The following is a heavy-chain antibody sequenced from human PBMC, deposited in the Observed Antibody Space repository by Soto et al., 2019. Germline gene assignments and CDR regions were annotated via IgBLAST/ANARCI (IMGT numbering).Heavy chain of an antibody. V-gene: IGHV3-11*06. CDR2: ISSSSSYT. Sequence: PVGSLRLSCAASGFTFSDYYMSWIRQAPGKGLEWVSYISSSSSYTNYADSVKGRFTISRDNAKNSLYPQMNSLRAEDTAVYYCARDGYYDSSGYPRDAFDIWGQGTMVTVSS. CDR1: GFTFSDYY. J-gene: IGHJ3*02. D-gene: IGHD3-22*01. CDR3: ARDGYYDSSGYPRDAFDI.